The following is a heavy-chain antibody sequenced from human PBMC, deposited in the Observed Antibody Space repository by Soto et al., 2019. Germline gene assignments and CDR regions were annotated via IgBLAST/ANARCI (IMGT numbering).Heavy chain of an antibody. CDR3: ARLEGLATISYYFDY. CDR1: GDSINSDNYY. D-gene: IGHD3-9*01. J-gene: IGHJ4*02. Sequence: SETLSLTCSVSGDSINSDNYYWGWIRQPPGKGMEWIGSIYYRGNTYYNPSLKTRVTISLDKSKSQFSLKLNSVTAADSAVYFCARLEGLATISYYFDYWGQGTLVTVS. V-gene: IGHV4-39*01. CDR2: IYYRGNT.